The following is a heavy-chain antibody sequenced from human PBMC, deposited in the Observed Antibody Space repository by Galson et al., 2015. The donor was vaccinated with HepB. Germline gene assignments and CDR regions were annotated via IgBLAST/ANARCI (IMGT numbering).Heavy chain of an antibody. D-gene: IGHD2-2*01. CDR2: ISSNGAGM. V-gene: IGHV3-9*01. CDR1: GFPLGDYA. CDR3: AKARVQTISTVVVRGAFHI. Sequence: SLRLSCATSGFPLGDYAMHWVRQAPGKGLEWVSGISSNGAGMVFADSVKGRFNISRDNAKNSLFLQMSSLRAEDTAFYYCAKARVQTISTVVVRGAFHIWGQGTMLTVSS. J-gene: IGHJ3*02.